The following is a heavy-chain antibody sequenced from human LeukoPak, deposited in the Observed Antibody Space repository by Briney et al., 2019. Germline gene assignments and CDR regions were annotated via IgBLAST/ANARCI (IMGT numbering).Heavy chain of an antibody. V-gene: IGHV4-34*01. CDR2: INHSGST. CDR3: ARFDGYDFYYYYGMDV. CDR1: GGSFSGYY. D-gene: IGHD5-24*01. Sequence: SETLSLTCAVYGGSFSGYYWSWNRQPPGKGLEWIGEINHSGSTNYNPSLKSRVTISVDTSKNQFSLKLSSVTAADTAVYYCARFDGYDFYYYYGMDVWGQGTTVTVSS. J-gene: IGHJ6*02.